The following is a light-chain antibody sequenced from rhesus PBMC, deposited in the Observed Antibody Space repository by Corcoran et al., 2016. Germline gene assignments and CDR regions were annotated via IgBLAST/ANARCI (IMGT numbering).Light chain of an antibody. CDR3: SSYGGSNTFI. Sequence: QAALTQPPSVSGSPGQSVTISCTGTRSDIGVYNYVSWYQQHPGKAPKLMIFAVNTRPSGVSDRFSGSKSDNSASLPISGLQTDDEADYYCSSYGGSNTFIFGTGTRLTVL. CDR2: AVN. J-gene: IGLJ1*01. CDR1: RSDIGVYNY. V-gene: IGLV2-23*01.